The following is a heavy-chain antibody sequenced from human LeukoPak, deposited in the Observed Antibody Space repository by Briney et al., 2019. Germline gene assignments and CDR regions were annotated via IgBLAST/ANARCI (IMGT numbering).Heavy chain of an antibody. CDR1: SGSISSSSYY. J-gene: IGHJ4*02. Sequence: SETLSLTCTVSSGSISSSSYYWGWIRQPPGKGLEWIGSIYHSGITDYNPSLKSRVTISIDTSKNRFSLKLSSVTAADTAVYYCARQEDIVVVPAARTGLGYDYWGQGTLVTVSS. D-gene: IGHD2-2*01. CDR3: ARQEDIVVVPAARTGLGYDY. V-gene: IGHV4-39*01. CDR2: IYHSGIT.